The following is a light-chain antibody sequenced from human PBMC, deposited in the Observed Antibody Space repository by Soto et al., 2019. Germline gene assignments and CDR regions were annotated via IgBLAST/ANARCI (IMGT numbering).Light chain of an antibody. CDR1: DSDVGAYNF. Sequence: QSVLTQPRSVSGSPGQSVTISCTGTDSDVGAYNFVSWYQQHPGKAPKLIIYDVNQRPSGVPDRFSGSKSGNTASLTISGLQAEDEADFYCCSYAGSYITWVFGGGTKVTVL. CDR3: CSYAGSYITWV. CDR2: DVN. J-gene: IGLJ3*02. V-gene: IGLV2-11*01.